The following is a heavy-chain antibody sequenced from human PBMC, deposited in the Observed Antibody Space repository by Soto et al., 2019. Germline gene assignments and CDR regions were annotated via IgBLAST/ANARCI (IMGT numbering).Heavy chain of an antibody. V-gene: IGHV3-23*01. CDR1: GFTLSGYA. Sequence: EVQLLESGGGLVQPGGSRRLSCEASGFTLSGYAMSWVRQAPGKGLEWVSTLSSSGESAFYADSVKGRFTISRDKSKNTRYLLMESLRVEDTAIYYCAKCDRDVGVPAADHWGQGTLVTVSS. D-gene: IGHD2-2*01. CDR3: AKCDRDVGVPAADH. J-gene: IGHJ4*02. CDR2: LSSSGESA.